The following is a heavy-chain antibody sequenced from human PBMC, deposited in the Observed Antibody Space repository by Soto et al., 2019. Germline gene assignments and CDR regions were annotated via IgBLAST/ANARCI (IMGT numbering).Heavy chain of an antibody. J-gene: IGHJ4*02. V-gene: IGHV4-34*01. CDR2: ISHSGGT. D-gene: IGHD6-19*01. Sequence: SETLSLTCAVYGGSFSAYHWTWIRQPPGKGLEWIGEISHSGGTNYNPSLKSRVTISVDTSKNQFSLRLSSVTAADTAVYYCARACSGRGYYFDYWGQGTLVTVSS. CDR3: ARACSGRGYYFDY. CDR1: GGSFSAYH.